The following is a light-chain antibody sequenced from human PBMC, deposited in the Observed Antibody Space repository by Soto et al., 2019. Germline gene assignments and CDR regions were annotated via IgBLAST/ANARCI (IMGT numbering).Light chain of an antibody. CDR1: SSNIGSNT. V-gene: IGLV1-44*01. CDR2: SSN. CDR3: AKGDDSLNGPV. Sequence: QSVLTQPPSASGTPGQRVTISCSGSSSNIGSNTVNWYQQLPGTAPKLLIYSSNQRPSGVPDRFSGSKSGTSASLAISGLQSEDEADYLCAKGDDSLNGPVFGGGTKVTVL. J-gene: IGLJ3*02.